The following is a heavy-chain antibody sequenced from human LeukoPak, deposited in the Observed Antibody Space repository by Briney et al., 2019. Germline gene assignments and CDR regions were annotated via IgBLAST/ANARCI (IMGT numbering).Heavy chain of an antibody. D-gene: IGHD5-24*01. J-gene: IGHJ5*02. CDR3: ARACNPWLQRT. Sequence: GGSLRLSCAASGFTSSNYWVIWVRQAPGKGLEWVGNIKQDGSEKRYADSVRGRFTISRDNAQTSLYLQMNSLRAEDTAVYYCARACNPWLQRTWCQGTLVTVSS. CDR1: GFTSSNYW. V-gene: IGHV3-7*05. CDR2: IKQDGSEK.